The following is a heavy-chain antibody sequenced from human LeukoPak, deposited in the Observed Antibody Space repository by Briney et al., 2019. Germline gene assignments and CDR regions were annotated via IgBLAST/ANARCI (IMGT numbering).Heavy chain of an antibody. D-gene: IGHD6-13*01. Sequence: PSETLSLTCTVSGGSISNYWCSWIPQTPGKGLELVGYVFDSGGTNYNPSLKSRVTISVDTSKKQFSLKLSSVTAADTAVYYCARGYSSSWNYFDYWGQGTLVTVSS. CDR1: GGSISNYW. CDR2: VFDSGGT. J-gene: IGHJ4*02. V-gene: IGHV4-59*01. CDR3: ARGYSSSWNYFDY.